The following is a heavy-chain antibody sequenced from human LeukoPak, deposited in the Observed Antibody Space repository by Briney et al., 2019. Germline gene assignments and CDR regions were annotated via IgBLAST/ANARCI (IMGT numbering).Heavy chain of an antibody. J-gene: IGHJ4*02. CDR1: GFTFSSYG. D-gene: IGHD3-10*01. CDR3: ARDPGWFGELIDY. Sequence: PGGSLRLSCAASGFTFSSYGMHWVRQAPGKGLEGVAVIWYDGSNKYYADSVKGRFTISRDNSKNTLYLQMNSLRAEDTAVYYCARDPGWFGELIDYWGQGTLVTVSS. V-gene: IGHV3-33*01. CDR2: IWYDGSNK.